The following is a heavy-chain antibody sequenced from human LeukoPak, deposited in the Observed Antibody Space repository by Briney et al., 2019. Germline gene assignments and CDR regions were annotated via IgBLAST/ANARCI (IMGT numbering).Heavy chain of an antibody. V-gene: IGHV4-4*07. Sequence: SETLSLTCTVSGGSISSYYWSWIRQPAGKGLEWIGRIYTSGSTNYNPSLKSRVTMSVDTSKNQFSLKLSSVTAADTAVYYCARTPVVPAAPDYYYYYMDVWGKGTTVTVSS. CDR1: GGSISSYY. CDR3: ARTPVVPAAPDYYYYYMDV. J-gene: IGHJ6*03. D-gene: IGHD2-2*01. CDR2: IYTSGST.